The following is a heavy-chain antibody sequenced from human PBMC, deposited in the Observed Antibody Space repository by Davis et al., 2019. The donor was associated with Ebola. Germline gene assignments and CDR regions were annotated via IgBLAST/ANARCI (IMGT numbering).Heavy chain of an antibody. Sequence: PGGSLRLSCAASGFTFKTYTMNWVRQAPGKGLEWVSSITSDGSFVYYADSVKGRFTISRDNAKNSLYLQMNSLRVEDTAVYYCASAMVVSAITDAFDIWGRGTMVTVSS. J-gene: IGHJ3*02. CDR3: ASAMVVSAITDAFDI. CDR2: ITSDGSFV. D-gene: IGHD2-15*01. V-gene: IGHV3-21*01. CDR1: GFTFKTYT.